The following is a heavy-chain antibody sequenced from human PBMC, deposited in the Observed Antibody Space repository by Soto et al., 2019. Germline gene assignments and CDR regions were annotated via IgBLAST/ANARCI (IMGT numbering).Heavy chain of an antibody. CDR2: IYSGGST. CDR1: GFTVSSNY. V-gene: IGHV3-53*01. J-gene: IGHJ6*02. CDR3: ARDEWFGVSYGMDV. Sequence: EVQLVESGGGLIQPGGSLRLSCAASGFTVSSNYMSWVRQAPGKGLEWVSVIYSGGSTYYADSVKGRFTISRDNSKNTLYLQTNSLRAEDTALYYCARDEWFGVSYGMDVWGQGTTVTVSS. D-gene: IGHD3-10*01.